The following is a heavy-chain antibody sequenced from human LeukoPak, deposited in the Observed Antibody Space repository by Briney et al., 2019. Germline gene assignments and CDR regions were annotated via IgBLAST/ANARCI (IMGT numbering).Heavy chain of an antibody. D-gene: IGHD2-15*01. J-gene: IGHJ4*02. Sequence: GGSLRLSCAASGFTFSSYAMSWVRQAPGKGLEWVSVIYSGGSTYYADSVKGRFTISRDNSKNTLYLQMNSLRAEDTAVYYCARGGGTTDFDYWGQGTLVTVSS. V-gene: IGHV3-66*01. CDR3: ARGGGTTDFDY. CDR1: GFTFSSYA. CDR2: IYSGGST.